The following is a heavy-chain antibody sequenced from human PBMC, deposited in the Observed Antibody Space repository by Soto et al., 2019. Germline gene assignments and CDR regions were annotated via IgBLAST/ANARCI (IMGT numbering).Heavy chain of an antibody. Sequence: EVQLLESGGGLVQPGGSLRLSCAASGFSFSNYDMSWVRLAPGKGLEWVSGIGTSGGGTYYADSVKCRFTISRDNSKNTVYLQMSSLRAEDTALYMCVRHAKLTSVTANVGYYYGLDIWGPGTTVTISS. CDR3: VRHAKLTSVTANVGYYYGLDI. J-gene: IGHJ6*02. V-gene: IGHV3-23*01. CDR1: GFSFSNYD. D-gene: IGHD4-4*01. CDR2: IGTSGGGT.